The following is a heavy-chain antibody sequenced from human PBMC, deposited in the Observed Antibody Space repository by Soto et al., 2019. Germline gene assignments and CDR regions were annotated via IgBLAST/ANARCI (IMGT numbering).Heavy chain of an antibody. CDR1: GFTFASYC. D-gene: IGHD6-19*01. Sequence: GASVEVSWEACGFTFASYCISWVRQGPGQGLEWMGWISAYNGNTNYAQKLQGRVTMTTDTSTSTAYMELRSLRSDDTAVYYCTRDSGSGWYQDFDYWGQGTLVTVSS. J-gene: IGHJ4*02. V-gene: IGHV1-18*01. CDR3: TRDSGSGWYQDFDY. CDR2: ISAYNGNT.